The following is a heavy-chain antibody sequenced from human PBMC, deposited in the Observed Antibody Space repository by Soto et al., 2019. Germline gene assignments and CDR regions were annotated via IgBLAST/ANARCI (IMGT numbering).Heavy chain of an antibody. CDR1: GFTFGDYT. V-gene: IGHV3-49*05. J-gene: IGHJ6*02. CDR3: ARDVASYDYGDFYGMDV. D-gene: IGHD4-17*01. Sequence: EVQLLESGGGLVKSGRTLRLSCTASGFTFGDYTMAWFRQAPGGGREWESFIRSKAYGGKTEYAASVKGRFTISRDDSKSIAYLQMNRLQSEDTAVYYCARDVASYDYGDFYGMDVWGQGTTVTVSS. CDR2: IRSKAYGGKT.